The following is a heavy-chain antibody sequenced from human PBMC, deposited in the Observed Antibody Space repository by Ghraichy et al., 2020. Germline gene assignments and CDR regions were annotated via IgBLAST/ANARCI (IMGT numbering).Heavy chain of an antibody. CDR1: GFTFSSYW. CDR2: IKQDGSEK. D-gene: IGHD3-10*01. CDR3: AREAITIKGVGMDV. V-gene: IGHV3-7*03. Sequence: GGSLRLSCAASGFTFSSYWMSWVRQAPGKGLEWVANIKQDGSEKYYVDSVKGRFTISRDNAKNSLYLQMNSLRAEDTAVYYCAREAITIKGVGMDVWGQGTTVTVSS. J-gene: IGHJ6*02.